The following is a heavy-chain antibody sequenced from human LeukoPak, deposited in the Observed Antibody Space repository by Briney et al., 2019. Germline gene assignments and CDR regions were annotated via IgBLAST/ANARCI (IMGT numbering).Heavy chain of an antibody. CDR1: GGTFISYA. CDR2: IIPILGIA. J-gene: IGHJ4*02. CDR3: ARASGSSAVPFDY. Sequence: SVKVSCKASGGTFISYAISWVRQAPGQGLEWMGRIIPILGIANYAQKFQGRVTMTRDTSTSTLYMELSSLTSEDTAVYYCARASGSSAVPFDYWGQGTLVTVSS. V-gene: IGHV1-69*04. D-gene: IGHD3-10*01.